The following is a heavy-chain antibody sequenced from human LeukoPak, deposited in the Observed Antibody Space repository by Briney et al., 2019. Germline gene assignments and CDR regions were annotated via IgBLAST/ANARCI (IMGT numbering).Heavy chain of an antibody. CDR3: AKDRNYDFWSGYPPGY. J-gene: IGHJ4*02. D-gene: IGHD3-3*01. CDR2: ISGSGGST. V-gene: IGHV3-23*01. CDR1: GFTFSNYA. Sequence: GGSLRLSCAASGFTFSNYAMSWVRQAPGKGLEWVSGISGSGGSTYYADSVEGRFTISRDKPKNTLYLQMNSLRAEDTAVYYCAKDRNYDFWSGYPPGYWGQGTLVTVSS.